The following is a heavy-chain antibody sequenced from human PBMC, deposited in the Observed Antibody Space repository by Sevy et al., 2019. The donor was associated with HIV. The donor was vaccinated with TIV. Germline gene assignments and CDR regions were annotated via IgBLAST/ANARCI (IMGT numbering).Heavy chain of an antibody. Sequence: QSQTISLTCAISGDSVSSNSAAWNWIRQSPSRGLEWLGRTYYRSKWYNDYAVSVKSRITVSPDTSKNHFSLQLNFVTPEDTAVYYCARGRLEAEGFFFDYWGQGTLVTVSS. J-gene: IGHJ4*02. V-gene: IGHV6-1*01. CDR1: GDSVSSNSAA. CDR3: ARGRLEAEGFFFDY. CDR2: TYYRSKWYN. D-gene: IGHD2-15*01.